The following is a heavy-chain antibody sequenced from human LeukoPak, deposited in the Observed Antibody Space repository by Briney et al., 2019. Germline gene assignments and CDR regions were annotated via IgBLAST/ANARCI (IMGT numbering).Heavy chain of an antibody. CDR1: GYTFTGYY. Sequence: ASVKVSCTASGYTFTGYYMHWVRQAPGQGLEWMGWINPKSGGTNYAQKFQGRVTMTRDTSISTAYMELSRLRSDDTAVYYCGRGLERLIYGMDVWGQGTTVTVSS. D-gene: IGHD1-1*01. J-gene: IGHJ6*02. CDR2: INPKSGGT. CDR3: GRGLERLIYGMDV. V-gene: IGHV1-2*02.